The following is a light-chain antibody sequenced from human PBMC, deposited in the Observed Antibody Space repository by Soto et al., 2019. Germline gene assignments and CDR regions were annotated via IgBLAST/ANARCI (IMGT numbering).Light chain of an antibody. J-gene: IGKJ5*01. V-gene: IGKV3D-20*02. Sequence: EIVLTQSPVTLSLSPGERATLSCRAIQSLSSSYFAWYQHKPGQGPRLLIYGAFTRATGIPARFSGSGSGTDFTLTINSLEPEDSAVYYCQQRSNWPSITFGQGTRLEIK. CDR1: QSLSSSY. CDR3: QQRSNWPSIT. CDR2: GAF.